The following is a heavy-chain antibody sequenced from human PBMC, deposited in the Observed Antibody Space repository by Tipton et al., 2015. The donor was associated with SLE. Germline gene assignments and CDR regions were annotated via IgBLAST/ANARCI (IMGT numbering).Heavy chain of an antibody. CDR1: GGSISSGSYY. Sequence: TLSLTCTVSGGSISSGSYYLSWIRQPAGKGLEWIGHIYTSGTTNYNPSLKSRITISVDMSKNQFSLRLTSVTAADTAVYYCARTLGAIAHTVYDAFDIWGQGKMVTVSS. V-gene: IGHV4-61*09. CDR3: ARTLGAIAHTVYDAFDI. CDR2: IYTSGTT. D-gene: IGHD1-26*01. J-gene: IGHJ3*02.